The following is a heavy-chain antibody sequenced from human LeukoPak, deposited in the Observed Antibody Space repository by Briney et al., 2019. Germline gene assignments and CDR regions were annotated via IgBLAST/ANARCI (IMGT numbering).Heavy chain of an antibody. CDR3: AREYSIFGVVD. CDR2: IYYSGST. V-gene: IGHV4-30-4*01. D-gene: IGHD3-3*01. Sequence: SETLSLTCTVSGGSISSSDYYWSWIRQPPGKGLEWIGYIYYSGSTYYNPSLKSRVTISVDTSKNQFSLKLSSVTAADTAVYYCAREYSIFGVVDWGQGTLVTVSS. J-gene: IGHJ4*02. CDR1: GGSISSSDYY.